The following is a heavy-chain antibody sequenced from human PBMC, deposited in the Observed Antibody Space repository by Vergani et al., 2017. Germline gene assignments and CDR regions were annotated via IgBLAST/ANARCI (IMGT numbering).Heavy chain of an antibody. V-gene: IGHV3-30*03. CDR3: ARPVVVAAITHPFDP. CDR1: GFTFSGYG. CDR2: ISYDGSNK. D-gene: IGHD2-15*01. J-gene: IGHJ5*02. Sequence: QVQLVESGGGVVQPGRSLRLSCAASGFTFSGYGMHWVRQAPGKGLEWVAVISYDGSNKYYADSVKGRFTISRDNSKNTLYLQMNSLRAEDTAVYYCARPVVVAAITHPFDPWGQGTLVTVSS.